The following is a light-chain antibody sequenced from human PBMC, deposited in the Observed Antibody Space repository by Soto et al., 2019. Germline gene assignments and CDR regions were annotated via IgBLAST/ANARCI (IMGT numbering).Light chain of an antibody. CDR1: QSVGTN. J-gene: IGKJ5*01. CDR3: QHYHGWPIT. Sequence: EILMTQSPATLSVSPGERATLSCRASQSVGTNLVWYQHKPGQAPRLLFYDASTRATGIPARFSGSGSGTEFTLTISSLQSEDFAVYYCQHYHGWPITFGQGTRLEIK. V-gene: IGKV3-15*01. CDR2: DAS.